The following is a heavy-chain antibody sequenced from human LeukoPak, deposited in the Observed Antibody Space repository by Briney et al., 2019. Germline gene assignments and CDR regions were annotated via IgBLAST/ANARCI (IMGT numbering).Heavy chain of an antibody. J-gene: IGHJ4*02. D-gene: IGHD3-10*01. Sequence: PSETLSLTCGVSGYSISRGYYWGWIRQPPGKGLEWIGSIYHTGNTYYNPPLKSRVTISVDTSKNQFSLKVRSVTAADTAVYYCAGWFGELLSLFAYWGQGTLVTVSS. CDR2: IYHTGNT. V-gene: IGHV4-38-2*01. CDR1: GYSISRGYY. CDR3: AGWFGELLSLFAY.